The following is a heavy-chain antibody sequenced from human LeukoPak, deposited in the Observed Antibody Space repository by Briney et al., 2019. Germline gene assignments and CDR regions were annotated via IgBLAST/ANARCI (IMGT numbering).Heavy chain of an antibody. V-gene: IGHV3-11*04. CDR1: GFTFSDYY. Sequence: PGGSLRLSCAASGFTFSDYYMSWIRQAPGKGLEWVSYISSSGSTIYYADSVKGRFTISRDNAKNSLYLQMNSLRAEDTAVYYCARGGEYSSSLAFYYYYYMDVWGKGTTVTVSS. J-gene: IGHJ6*03. CDR3: ARGGEYSSSLAFYYYYYMDV. CDR2: ISSSGSTI. D-gene: IGHD6-6*01.